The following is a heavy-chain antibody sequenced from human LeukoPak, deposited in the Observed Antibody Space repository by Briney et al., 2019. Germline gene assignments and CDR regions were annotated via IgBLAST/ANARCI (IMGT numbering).Heavy chain of an antibody. V-gene: IGHV4-59*11. Sequence: SETLSLTCTVSGGSITTHSWSWIRQPPGKGLEWIGYVYYSGTANNNPSLNSRVTVSVDTSKNQFSLRLSSVTAADTAVYYCARAEGSSGRRIFDYWGQGTLVTVSS. CDR2: VYYSGTA. D-gene: IGHD6-19*01. J-gene: IGHJ4*02. CDR1: GGSITTHS. CDR3: ARAEGSSGRRIFDY.